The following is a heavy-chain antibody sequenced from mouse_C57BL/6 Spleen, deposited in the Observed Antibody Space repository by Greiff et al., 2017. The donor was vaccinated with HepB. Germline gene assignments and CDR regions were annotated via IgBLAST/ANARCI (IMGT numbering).Heavy chain of an antibody. V-gene: IGHV1-55*01. CDR3: ARWKLPYYAMDY. CDR1: GYTFTSYW. CDR2: IYPGSGST. J-gene: IGHJ4*01. Sequence: QVQLKQPGAELVKPGASVKMSCKASGYTFTSYWITWVKQRPGQGLEWIGDIYPGSGSTNYNEKFKSKATLTVDTSSSTAYMQLSSLTSEDSAVYYCARWKLPYYAMDYWGQGTSVTVSS.